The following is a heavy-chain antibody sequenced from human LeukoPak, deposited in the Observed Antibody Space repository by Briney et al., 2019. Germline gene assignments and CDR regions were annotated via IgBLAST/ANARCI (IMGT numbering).Heavy chain of an antibody. V-gene: IGHV1-2*02. Sequence: GASVRVSCKASGYTFTGYYMHWVRQAPGQGLEWMGWINPNSGGTNYAQKFQGRVTMTRDTSISTAYMELSRLRSDDTAVYYCARSDVRGANYYMDVWGKGTTVTISS. CDR1: GYTFTGYY. D-gene: IGHD3-10*01. J-gene: IGHJ6*03. CDR3: ARSDVRGANYYMDV. CDR2: INPNSGGT.